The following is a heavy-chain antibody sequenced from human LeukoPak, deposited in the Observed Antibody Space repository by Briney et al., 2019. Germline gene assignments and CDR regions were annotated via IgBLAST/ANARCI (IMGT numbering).Heavy chain of an antibody. D-gene: IGHD6-19*01. Sequence: GGSLRLSCAASGLTFSSYEMNWVRQAPGKGLEWVSYISRSGSTIYYADSVKGRFTISRDNVKNSLYLQMNSLRAEDTAVYYCARRYSSGWSSYIDYWGQGTLVTVSS. CDR3: ARRYSSGWSSYIDY. V-gene: IGHV3-48*03. CDR1: GLTFSSYE. CDR2: ISRSGSTI. J-gene: IGHJ4*02.